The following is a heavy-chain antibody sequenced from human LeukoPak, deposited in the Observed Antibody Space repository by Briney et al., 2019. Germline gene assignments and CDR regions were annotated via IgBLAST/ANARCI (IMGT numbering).Heavy chain of an antibody. CDR2: IIPIFGTA. J-gene: IGHJ6*03. CDR3: ASPGPLLGHYHYYYMDV. Sequence: SVKVSCKASGGTFISYAISWVRQAPGQGLEWMGGIIPIFGTANYAQKFQGRVTITTDESTSTAYMELSSLRSEDTAVYYCASPGPLLGHYHYYYMDVWGKGTTVTVSS. CDR1: GGTFISYA. V-gene: IGHV1-69*05. D-gene: IGHD3-16*01.